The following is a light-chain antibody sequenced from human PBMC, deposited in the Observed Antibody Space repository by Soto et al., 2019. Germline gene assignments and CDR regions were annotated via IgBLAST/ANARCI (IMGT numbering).Light chain of an antibody. Sequence: QSALTQPASVSGSPGQSITISCTGTSSDVGGYNYVSWYQQHPGKAPKLMIYEVSNRPSGVSNRFSGSKSGNTASLTISGLQAEDEDDYYCSSYTSNSTHVVFGGGTKLTVL. J-gene: IGLJ2*01. CDR2: EVS. CDR1: SSDVGGYNY. V-gene: IGLV2-14*01. CDR3: SSYTSNSTHVV.